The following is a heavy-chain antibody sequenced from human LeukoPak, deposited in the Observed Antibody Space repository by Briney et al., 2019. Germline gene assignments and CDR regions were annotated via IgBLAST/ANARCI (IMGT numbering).Heavy chain of an antibody. CDR3: AKCMYSSSWYFAY. CDR2: IRYDGSNK. CDR1: GFTFSSYG. V-gene: IGHV3-30*02. Sequence: GGSLRLSCAASGFTFSSYGMHWVRQAPGKGLEWVAFIRYDGSNKYYADSVKGRFTISRDNSKNTLYLQMNSLRAEDTAVYYCAKCMYSSSWYFAYWGQGTLVTVSS. D-gene: IGHD6-13*01. J-gene: IGHJ4*02.